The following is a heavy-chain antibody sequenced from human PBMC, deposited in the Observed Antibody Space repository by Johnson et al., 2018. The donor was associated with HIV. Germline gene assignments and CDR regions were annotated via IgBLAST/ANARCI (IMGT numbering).Heavy chain of an antibody. CDR2: ISYVGTNE. CDR1: GFTFNDYD. J-gene: IGHJ3*02. Sequence: QVQLVESGGGVVRPGGSLRVSCVASGFTFNDYDMSWVRQAPGKGLEWVAVISYVGTNEYYADSVKGRFTISRDNSKNTLYLQMNSLRADDTAVYYCAREGPSERAGFDIWGQGTMVTVSS. CDR3: AREGPSERAGFDI. V-gene: IGHV3-30*03.